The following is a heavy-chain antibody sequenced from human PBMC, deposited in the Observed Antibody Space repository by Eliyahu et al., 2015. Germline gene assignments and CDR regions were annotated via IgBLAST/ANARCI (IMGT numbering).Heavy chain of an antibody. CDR2: INPNSGAT. CDR3: AREGRWLQLDY. J-gene: IGHJ4*02. CDR1: GYTFPGNY. D-gene: IGHD5-24*01. Sequence: QVQLVQSGAEVKKPGASVKVSCKASGYTFPGNYMHWVRQAPGQGLEWMGWINPNSGATSYAQKFQGWVTMTRDTSISTAYMELSRLRSDDTAVYYCAREGRWLQLDYWGQGTLVTVSS. V-gene: IGHV1-2*04.